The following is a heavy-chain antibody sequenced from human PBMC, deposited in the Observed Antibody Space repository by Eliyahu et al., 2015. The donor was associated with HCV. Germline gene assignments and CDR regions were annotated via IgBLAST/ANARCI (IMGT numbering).Heavy chain of an antibody. Sequence: EVQLLESGGGLVQPGGSLRLSCAVSGFSFSCCVMSWVRPAPGEGVEWVSSITASGGSTYYADSVKGRFTISRDSSKNTLYLQMNSLRAEDTAVYHCAKRVTGESWGQGTLVTVSS. V-gene: IGHV3-23*01. CDR1: GFSFSCCV. CDR2: ITASGGST. J-gene: IGHJ5*02. CDR3: AKRVTGES. D-gene: IGHD2-21*02.